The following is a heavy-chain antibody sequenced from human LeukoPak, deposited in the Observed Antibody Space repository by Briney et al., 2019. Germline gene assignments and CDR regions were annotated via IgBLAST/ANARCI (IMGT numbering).Heavy chain of an antibody. CDR1: GFTFSSYA. Sequence: GGSLRLSCAASGFTFSSYAMSWVRQAPGKGLEWVSAISGSGGSTYYADSVKGRFTISRDNAKNSLYLQMNSLRAEDTAVYYCARIAVAAQGFDPWGQGTLVTVSS. J-gene: IGHJ5*02. V-gene: IGHV3-23*01. D-gene: IGHD6-19*01. CDR3: ARIAVAAQGFDP. CDR2: ISGSGGST.